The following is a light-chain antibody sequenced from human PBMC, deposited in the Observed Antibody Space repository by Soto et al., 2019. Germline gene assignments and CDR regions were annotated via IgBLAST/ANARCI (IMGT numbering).Light chain of an antibody. V-gene: IGLV2-14*01. Sequence: QSALTQPASVAGSPGQSITISCTGTSSDVGGYNYVSWYQQHPGKAPKLMIYDVSNRTSGVSNRFSGSKSGNTASRTISGLPAADEADYYCSSYTSSSTPYVFGTGTKLTVL. CDR3: SSYTSSSTPYV. CDR2: DVS. J-gene: IGLJ1*01. CDR1: SSDVGGYNY.